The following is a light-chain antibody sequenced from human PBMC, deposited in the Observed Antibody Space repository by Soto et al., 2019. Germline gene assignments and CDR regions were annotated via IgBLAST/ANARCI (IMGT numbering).Light chain of an antibody. V-gene: IGKV3-15*01. Sequence: EIVMTQSPATLSVSPGERATLSCRASQSVSSNLAWYQQKPGQSPRRLIYGASTRATGIPARFSGSGSGTEFTLTISSLQSEDFAIYYYQQYNPWPFPYTFGPGKKLEIK. CDR3: QQYNPWPFPYT. CDR1: QSVSSN. J-gene: IGKJ2*01. CDR2: GAS.